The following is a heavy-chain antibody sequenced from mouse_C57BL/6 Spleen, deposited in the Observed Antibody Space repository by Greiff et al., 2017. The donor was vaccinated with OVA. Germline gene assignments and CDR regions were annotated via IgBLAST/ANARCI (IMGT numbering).Heavy chain of an antibody. CDR3: ARRGYYYGSSGYFDY. Sequence: VQLQQSGAELVKPGASVKISCKASGYAFSSYWMNWVKQRPGKGLEWIGQIYPGDGDTNYNGKFKGKATLTADKSSSTAYMQLSSLTSEDSAVYFCARRGYYYGSSGYFDYWGQGTTLTVSS. D-gene: IGHD1-1*01. CDR2: IYPGDGDT. J-gene: IGHJ2*01. CDR1: GYAFSSYW. V-gene: IGHV1-80*01.